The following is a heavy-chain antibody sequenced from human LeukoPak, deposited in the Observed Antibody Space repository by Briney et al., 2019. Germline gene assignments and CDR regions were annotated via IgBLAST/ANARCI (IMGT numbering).Heavy chain of an antibody. CDR3: ARVGVNPFDS. Sequence: GGSLRLSCAASGFTFSSYWMHWVRQAPGKGLVWVLRINSDGSSTSYADSVKGRFTISRDNAKNTLYLQMNSLRADDTAVYYCARVGVNPFDSWGQGTLVTVSS. CDR2: INSDGSST. V-gene: IGHV3-74*01. J-gene: IGHJ5*01. CDR1: GFTFSSYW. D-gene: IGHD3-16*01.